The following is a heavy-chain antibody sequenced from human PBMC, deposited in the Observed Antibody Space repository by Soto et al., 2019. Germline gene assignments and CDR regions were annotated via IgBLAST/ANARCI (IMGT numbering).Heavy chain of an antibody. Sequence: SETLSLTCTVSGGSISSYYWSWIRQPPGKGLEWVGYIYYSGSTNYNPSLKSRVTISVDTSKNQFSLKLSSVTAADTAVYYCARDGSDGKAARTDYYYYMDVWGKGTTVTVSS. D-gene: IGHD6-6*01. CDR2: IYYSGST. J-gene: IGHJ6*03. CDR1: GGSISSYY. CDR3: ARDGSDGKAARTDYYYYMDV. V-gene: IGHV4-59*01.